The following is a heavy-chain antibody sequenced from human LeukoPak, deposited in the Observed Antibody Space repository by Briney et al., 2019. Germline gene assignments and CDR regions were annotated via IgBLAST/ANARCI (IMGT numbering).Heavy chain of an antibody. D-gene: IGHD6-13*01. Sequence: SQTLSLTCTVSGGSISSGGYYWSWIRQPPGKGLEWIGEINHSGSTNYNPSLKSRVTISVDTSKNQFSLKLSSVTAADTAVYYCARGAAADDYWGQGTLVTVSS. CDR3: ARGAAADDY. V-gene: IGHV4-30-2*01. CDR2: INHSGST. J-gene: IGHJ4*02. CDR1: GGSISSGGYY.